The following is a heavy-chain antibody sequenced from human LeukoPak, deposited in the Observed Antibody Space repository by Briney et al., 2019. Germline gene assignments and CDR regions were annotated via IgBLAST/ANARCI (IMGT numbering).Heavy chain of an antibody. CDR3: ARDFLEGSRASCLTWFDP. CDR2: IHYSWNT. Sequence: SETLTLTCSVSGGSISSYFWTWLRQPPGKGLEWIGYIHYSWNTNYSPSLKSRLSISVDTSKNEFSLKLTSVTAADTAVYYCARDFLEGSRASCLTWFDPWGQGTLVTVSS. J-gene: IGHJ5*02. D-gene: IGHD2-2*01. CDR1: GGSISSYF. V-gene: IGHV4-59*01.